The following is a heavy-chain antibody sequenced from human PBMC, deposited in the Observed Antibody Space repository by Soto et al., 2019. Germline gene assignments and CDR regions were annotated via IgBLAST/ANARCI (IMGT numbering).Heavy chain of an antibody. V-gene: IGHV3-33*06. Sequence: PGGSLRLSCAASGFTFSNYGMHWVRQAPGKGLEWVAVIWYDGSNEYYADSVKGRFTISRDNSKNTVFLQMNSLRAEDTAVYYCAKPPVITASYYYYDMDVWGQGTTVTVSS. CDR1: GFTFSNYG. CDR2: IWYDGSNE. J-gene: IGHJ6*02. CDR3: AKPPVITASYYYYDMDV. D-gene: IGHD4-4*01.